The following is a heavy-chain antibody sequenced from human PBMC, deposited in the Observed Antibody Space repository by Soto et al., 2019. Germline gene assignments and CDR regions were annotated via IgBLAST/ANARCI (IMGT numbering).Heavy chain of an antibody. CDR3: VGGGGSGSYYNHYYYYYYMDV. J-gene: IGHJ6*03. CDR2: IYYSGST. Sequence: SETLSLTCTVSGGSISSYYWSWIRQPPGKGLEWIGYIYYSGSTNYNPSLKSRVTISVDTSKNQFSLKLSSVTAADTAVYYCVGGGGSGSYYNHYYYYYYMDVWGKGTTVTVSS. D-gene: IGHD3-10*01. CDR1: GGSISSYY. V-gene: IGHV4-59*01.